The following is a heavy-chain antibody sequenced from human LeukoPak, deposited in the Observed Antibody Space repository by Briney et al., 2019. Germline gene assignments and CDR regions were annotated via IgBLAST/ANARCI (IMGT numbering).Heavy chain of an antibody. V-gene: IGHV1-8*02. CDR1: GGTFSSYA. J-gene: IGHJ6*03. Sequence: ASVKVSCKASGGTFSSYAINWVRQATGQGLEWMGWMNPNSGNTGYAQKFQGRVTMTRNTSISTAYMELSSLRSEDTAVYYCATTGAGTPSNYYYYYYMDVWGKGTTVTVSS. CDR2: MNPNSGNT. D-gene: IGHD1-1*01. CDR3: ATTGAGTPSNYYYYYYMDV.